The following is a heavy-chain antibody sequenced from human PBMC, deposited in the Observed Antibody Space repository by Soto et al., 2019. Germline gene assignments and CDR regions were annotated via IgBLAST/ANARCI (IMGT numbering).Heavy chain of an antibody. Sequence: GGSLRLSCAASGFTFSGSAMHWVRQASGKGLEWVGRIRGKANSYATAYAASVKGRFTISRDDSKNTAYLQMNSLKTEDTAVYYCTRSITMVRSETEYGMDVWGQGTTVTVSS. J-gene: IGHJ6*02. CDR1: GFTFSGSA. CDR2: IRGKANSYAT. CDR3: TRSITMVRSETEYGMDV. D-gene: IGHD3-10*01. V-gene: IGHV3-73*01.